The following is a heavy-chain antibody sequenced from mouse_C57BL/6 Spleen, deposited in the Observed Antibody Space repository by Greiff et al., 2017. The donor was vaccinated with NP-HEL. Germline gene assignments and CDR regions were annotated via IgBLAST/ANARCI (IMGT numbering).Heavy chain of an antibody. Sequence: VMLVESGAELVKPGASVKMSCTASGYPFTTYPIEWMKQTHGKSLEWIGHFHPYNDDTKYNEKFKGKATLTVEQSSSTVYLELSRVTSDDAAVYYCARGSIYDGYPFAYWGQGTLVTASA. CDR3: ARGSIYDGYPFAY. V-gene: IGHV1-47*01. D-gene: IGHD2-3*01. CDR2: FHPYNDDT. CDR1: GYPFTTYP. J-gene: IGHJ3*01.